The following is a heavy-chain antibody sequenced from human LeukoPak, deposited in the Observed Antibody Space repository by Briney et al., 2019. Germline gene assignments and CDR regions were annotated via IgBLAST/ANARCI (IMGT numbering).Heavy chain of an antibody. J-gene: IGHJ6*02. D-gene: IGHD3-3*01. CDR1: GGSFSGYY. CDR2: INHSGST. Sequence: SETLSLTCAVYGGSFSGYYWSWIRQPPGKGLEWIGEINHSGSTNYNPSLKSRVTISVDTSKNQFSLKLSSVTAADTAVYYCARGRYYDFWSGHYYYGMDVWGQGTTVTVSS. V-gene: IGHV4-34*01. CDR3: ARGRYYDFWSGHYYYGMDV.